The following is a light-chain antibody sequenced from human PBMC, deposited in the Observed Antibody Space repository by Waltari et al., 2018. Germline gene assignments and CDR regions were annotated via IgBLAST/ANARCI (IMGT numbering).Light chain of an antibody. CDR1: QDINNW. Sequence: DIQMTQSPSSVSASVGDRVTIACRASQDINNWLVWYQQKPGKAPKRLIYGASSLETGVPARFSGSGSGADFTLTITRLQPDDFATYYCQQGRSLPLTFGGGTRVDI. V-gene: IGKV1-12*01. CDR3: QQGRSLPLT. J-gene: IGKJ4*01. CDR2: GAS.